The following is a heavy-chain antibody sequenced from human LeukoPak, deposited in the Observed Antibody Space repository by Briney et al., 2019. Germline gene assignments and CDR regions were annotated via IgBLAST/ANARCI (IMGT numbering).Heavy chain of an antibody. CDR2: MDPRGSQQ. CDR3: AIWTSGNY. CDR1: EFILNRSW. V-gene: IGHV3-7*01. Sequence: QSGGSLRLSRAASEFILNRSWMNWVRQPPGRGLEWVANMDPRGSQQRYVASVKGRFTIYKDNPGTSLYLDMSGLRAEDTAIYYCAIWTSGNYWGQGTLVTVSS. D-gene: IGHD1-1*01. J-gene: IGHJ4*02.